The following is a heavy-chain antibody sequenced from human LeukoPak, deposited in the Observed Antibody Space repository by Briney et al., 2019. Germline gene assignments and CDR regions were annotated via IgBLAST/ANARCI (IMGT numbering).Heavy chain of an antibody. D-gene: IGHD2-2*01. CDR1: GGSFSGYY. CDR2: INHSGST. J-gene: IGHJ6*04. Sequence: SETLSLTCAVYGGSFSGYYWSWIRQPPGKGLEWIGEINHSGSTNYNPSLKSRVTISVDTSKNQFSLKLSSVTAADTAVYYCASGGGCSSTSCHPAYYYGMDVWGKGTTVTVFS. CDR3: ASGGGCSSTSCHPAYYYGMDV. V-gene: IGHV4-34*01.